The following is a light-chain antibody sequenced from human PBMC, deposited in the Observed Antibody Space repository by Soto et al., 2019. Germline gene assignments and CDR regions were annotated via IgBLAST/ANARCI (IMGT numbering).Light chain of an antibody. CDR1: SSDVGAYNY. CDR2: EVS. J-gene: IGLJ1*01. Sequence: QSALTQPASVSGSLGQSITISCTGTSSDVGAYNYVSWYQQHPGKAPKLMISEVSNRPSGVSNRFSGSKSGNTASLIISGLQAEDEADYYCCSFTSITNYVFGTGTKVTVL. V-gene: IGLV2-14*01. CDR3: CSFTSITNYV.